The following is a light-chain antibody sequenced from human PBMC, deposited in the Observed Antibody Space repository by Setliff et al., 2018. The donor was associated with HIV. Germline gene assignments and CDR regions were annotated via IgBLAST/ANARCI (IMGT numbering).Light chain of an antibody. CDR2: EVS. Sequence: QSALAQPRSVSGSPGQSVTFSCTGNSSNGGKYDLVAWYRQHPGKAPELTIYEVSKRPAGVSKRFSGSKSGNTASLTISDLQADDEADYYCCAHTGDSALNVFGSGTKVTV. V-gene: IGLV2-23*02. J-gene: IGLJ1*01. CDR3: CAHTGDSALNV. CDR1: SSNGGKYDL.